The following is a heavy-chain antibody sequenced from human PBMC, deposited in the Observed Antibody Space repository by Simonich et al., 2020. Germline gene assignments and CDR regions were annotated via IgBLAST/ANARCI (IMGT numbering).Heavy chain of an antibody. Sequence: EVQLVESGGGLVKPGGSLRLSCAASGFTFSSYSMNWVRQAPGKGLEWVSSISRSSSYIYNADSVKGRFTISRDNAKNSLYLQMNSLRAEDTAVYYCAREQARGGAFDIWGQGTMVTVSS. J-gene: IGHJ3*02. V-gene: IGHV3-21*01. CDR1: GFTFSSYS. D-gene: IGHD3-16*01. CDR3: AREQARGGAFDI. CDR2: ISRSSSYI.